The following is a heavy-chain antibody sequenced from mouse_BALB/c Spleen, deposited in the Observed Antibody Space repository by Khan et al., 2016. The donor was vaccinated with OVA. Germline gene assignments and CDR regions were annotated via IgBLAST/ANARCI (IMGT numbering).Heavy chain of an antibody. CDR1: GYSITSDYA. Sequence: EVQLQESGPGLVKPSLSLSLTCTVSGYSITSDYAWNWIRQFPGHKLEWMGYISYSGRTSYTPSLKSRTSITRDTSKNQSFLQLNSVTTEDTATYFCVRGRAYWGQGTLVTVSA. CDR3: VRGRAY. D-gene: IGHD3-3*01. CDR2: ISYSGRT. J-gene: IGHJ3*01. V-gene: IGHV3-2*02.